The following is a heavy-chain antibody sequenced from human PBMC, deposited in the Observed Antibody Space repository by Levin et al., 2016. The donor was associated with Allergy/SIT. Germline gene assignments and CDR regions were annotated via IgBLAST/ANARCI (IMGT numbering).Heavy chain of an antibody. J-gene: IGHJ5*02. D-gene: IGHD6-13*01. V-gene: IGHV4-4*07. CDR3: ARDPDASSNFDP. CDR1: GVSISSYH. CDR2: VYGSGNT. Sequence: SETLSLTCTVSGVSISSYHWAWIRQPAGEGLKWIGRVYGSGNTDYSASLKSRLTVSMDTSKNQFSLKLNSVTAADTAVYYCARDPDASSNFDPWGQGTLVTVSS.